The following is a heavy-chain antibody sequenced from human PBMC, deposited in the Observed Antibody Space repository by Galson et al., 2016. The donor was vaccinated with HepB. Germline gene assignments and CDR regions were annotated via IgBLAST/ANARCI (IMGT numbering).Heavy chain of an antibody. V-gene: IGHV3-74*01. CDR2: IDHEGRGT. CDR3: GTVFEY. J-gene: IGHJ4*02. CDR1: GISLNNYW. Sequence: SLRLSCAVSGISLNNYWMHWVRQVPGKGLVWVARIDHEGRGTSYADSVRGRFTMSRDSAKSTVYLQVDSLRAEDTAVYYCGTVFEYWGQGSRVTVSS.